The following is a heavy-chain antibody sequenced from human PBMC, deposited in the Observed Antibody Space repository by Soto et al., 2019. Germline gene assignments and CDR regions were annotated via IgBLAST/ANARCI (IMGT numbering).Heavy chain of an antibody. CDR2: IFNSGTT. J-gene: IGHJ5*02. CDR3: ARDPVP. CDR1: GGSISRGGYY. V-gene: IGHV4-31*03. Sequence: SETLSLTCTVSGGSISRGGYYWGWIRQQPGKGLEWIGYIFNSGTTYYNPSLKSRVTISADTSKNQFSLKLSSVTAADTAVYYCARDPVPWGQGTLVT.